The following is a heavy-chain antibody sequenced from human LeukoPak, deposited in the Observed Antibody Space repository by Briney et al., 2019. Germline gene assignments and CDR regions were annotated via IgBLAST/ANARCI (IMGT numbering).Heavy chain of an antibody. V-gene: IGHV1-69*04. CDR3: ARDAVRYCSGGSCYSKAFDI. J-gene: IGHJ3*02. Sequence: SVKVSCKASGGTFSSYAISWVRQAPGQGLEWIGRIIPILGIANYAQKFQGRVTITADKSTSTAYMELSSLRSEDTAVYYCARDAVRYCSGGSCYSKAFDIWGQGTMVTVSS. D-gene: IGHD2-15*01. CDR2: IIPILGIA. CDR1: GGTFSSYA.